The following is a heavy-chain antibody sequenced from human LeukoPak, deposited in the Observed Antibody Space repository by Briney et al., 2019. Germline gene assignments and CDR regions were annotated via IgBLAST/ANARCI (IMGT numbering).Heavy chain of an antibody. CDR1: GGSISSSSYY. V-gene: IGHV4-39*01. CDR2: IYYSGST. CDR3: ARHDLYHDSSGYYPSFDY. Sequence: SETLSLTCTVSGGSISSSSYYWGWIRQPPGKGLEWIGSIYYSGSTYYNPSLKSRVTISVDTSKNQFSLKLSSVTAADTAVYYCARHDLYHDSSGYYPSFDYWGQGTLVTVSS. D-gene: IGHD3-22*01. J-gene: IGHJ4*02.